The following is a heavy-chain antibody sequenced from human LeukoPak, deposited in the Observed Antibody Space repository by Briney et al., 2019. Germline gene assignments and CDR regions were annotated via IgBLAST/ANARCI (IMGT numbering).Heavy chain of an antibody. D-gene: IGHD2-2*01. J-gene: IGHJ3*01. V-gene: IGHV3-7*01. CDR3: ARDQGYCTSASCRGDAFDV. CDR2: VKQDGSEK. CDR1: GFTFSSYW. Sequence: GGSLRLSCAASGFTFSSYWMSWVRQAPGKGLEWVAKVKQDGSEKYYVDSVKGRFTISRDNAKNSLSLQMNSLRAEDTAVYYCARDQGYCTSASCRGDAFDVWGQGSMVSVSS.